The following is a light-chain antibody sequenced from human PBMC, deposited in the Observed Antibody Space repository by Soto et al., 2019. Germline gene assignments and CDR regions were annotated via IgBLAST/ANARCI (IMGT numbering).Light chain of an antibody. V-gene: IGKV3-11*01. CDR1: QSVGSY. CDR3: QQHINWPLT. Sequence: EIVLTQSPVTLSLSPGERATLSGRASQSVGSYLAWYQQKPGQAPRLLIYDASNRATGIPARFTGSGSETDFTLTISSLEPEDFALYYCQQHINWPLTFGGGTKVDIK. CDR2: DAS. J-gene: IGKJ4*01.